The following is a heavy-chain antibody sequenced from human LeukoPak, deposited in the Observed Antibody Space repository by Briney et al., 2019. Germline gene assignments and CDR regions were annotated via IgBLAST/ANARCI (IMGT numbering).Heavy chain of an antibody. CDR1: GITVSSTY. J-gene: IGHJ3*02. CDR3: AKDGRGGVPRAFDI. D-gene: IGHD2-15*01. CDR2: ISSNSGGT. Sequence: PGGSLRLSCAASGITVSSTYMTWVRQAPGKGLEWVSSISSNSGGTYYADSVKGRFTISRDNSKNTLYLQMNSLRAEDTAVYYCAKDGRGGVPRAFDIWGQGTMVTVSS. V-gene: IGHV3-23*01.